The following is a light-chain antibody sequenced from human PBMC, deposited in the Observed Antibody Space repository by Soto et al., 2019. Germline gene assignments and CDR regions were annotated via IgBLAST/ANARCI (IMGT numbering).Light chain of an antibody. CDR3: QQYNTYPLT. V-gene: IGKV1-5*03. Sequence: DIQMTQSPSTLSASVGDRVTITCRASQSISSWLAWYQQKPGKAPKLLIYKASNLESGVPSRFSGSGSGTEFTLNISSLQPDDFATYFCQQYNTYPLTFGGGTKVEIK. CDR1: QSISSW. J-gene: IGKJ4*01. CDR2: KAS.